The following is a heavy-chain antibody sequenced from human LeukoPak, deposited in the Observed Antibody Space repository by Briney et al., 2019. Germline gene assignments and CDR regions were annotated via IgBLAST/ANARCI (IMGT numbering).Heavy chain of an antibody. V-gene: IGHV3-23*01. CDR3: ARAPRSGSYYFDY. J-gene: IGHJ4*02. CDR1: GFTFSNYA. CDR2: ISGSDGNT. Sequence: GGSLRLSCAASGFTFSNYAMHWVRQAPGKGLEWVSAISGSDGNTNYADSVKGRFTISRDNSKNTLYLQMNSLRAEDTAVYYCARAPRSGSYYFDYWGQGTLVTVSS. D-gene: IGHD3-10*01.